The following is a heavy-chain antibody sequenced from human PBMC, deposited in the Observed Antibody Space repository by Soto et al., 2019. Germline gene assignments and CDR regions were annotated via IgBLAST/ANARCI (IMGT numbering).Heavy chain of an antibody. CDR1: GFTFSSYA. J-gene: IGHJ6*02. D-gene: IGHD2-15*01. CDR3: AKGGSCYSCYYGMDV. CDR2: ISGSGGGT. V-gene: IGHV3-23*01. Sequence: GGSLRLSCAASGFTFSSYAMSWVRQAPGKGLEWVSAISGSGGGTYYADSVKGRFTISRDNSKNTLYLQMNSLRAEDTAVYYCAKGGSCYSCYYGMDVWGQGTTVTVSS.